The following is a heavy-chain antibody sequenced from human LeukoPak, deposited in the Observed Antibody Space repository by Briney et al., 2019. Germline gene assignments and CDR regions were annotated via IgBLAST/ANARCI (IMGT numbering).Heavy chain of an antibody. J-gene: IGHJ4*02. CDR1: GGSISSYY. V-gene: IGHV4-4*07. CDR3: ARGGVFTTPLRWGTFDY. Sequence: PSETLSLTCTVSGGSISSYYWSWIRQPAGKGLEWIGRIYTSGSTNYNPSLKSRVTMSVDTSKNQFSLKLSSVTAADTAVYYCARGGVFTTPLRWGTFDYWGRGTLVTVSS. CDR2: IYTSGST. D-gene: IGHD3-16*01.